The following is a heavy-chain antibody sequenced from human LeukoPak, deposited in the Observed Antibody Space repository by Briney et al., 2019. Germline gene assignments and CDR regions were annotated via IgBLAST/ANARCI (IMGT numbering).Heavy chain of an antibody. CDR3: AKNFYSSNKYYFDY. V-gene: IGHV3-23*01. Sequence: GGSLRLSYAASGFTFSNYAMSWVRQAPGKGLECVSVISSNGGSTYYADSVKGRFTISRDNSENTLYLQMNSLRAEDTAVYYCAKNFYSSNKYYFDYWGQGTLVTVSS. D-gene: IGHD6-13*01. CDR2: ISSNGGST. J-gene: IGHJ4*02. CDR1: GFTFSNYA.